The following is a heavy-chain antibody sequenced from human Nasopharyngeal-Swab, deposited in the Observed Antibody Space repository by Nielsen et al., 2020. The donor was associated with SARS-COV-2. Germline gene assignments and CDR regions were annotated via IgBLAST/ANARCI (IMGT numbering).Heavy chain of an antibody. CDR3: ARSGSYYYGMDV. V-gene: IGHV4-59*01. J-gene: IGHJ6*02. CDR2: IYYSGST. Sequence: GSLRLSCTVSGGSISSYYWSWIRQPPGKGLEWIGYIYYSGSTNYNPSLKSRVTISVDTSKNQFSLKLSSVTAADTAVYYCARSGSYYYGMDVWGQGTTVTVSS. CDR1: GGSISSYY.